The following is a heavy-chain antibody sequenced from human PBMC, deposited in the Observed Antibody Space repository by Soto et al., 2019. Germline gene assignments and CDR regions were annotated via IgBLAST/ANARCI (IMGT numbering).Heavy chain of an antibody. V-gene: IGHV3-23*01. CDR2: IRESGGGD. D-gene: IGHD1-26*01. J-gene: IGHJ5*02. CDR1: GFTFSSFA. Sequence: EVQLLESGGGLGQPGGSLRLSCEDSGFTFSSFAMNWVRQAPGKGLEWVSSIRESGGGDHYADSVKGRFTISRDNSKNTLYLHIKSLRAEDTAVYHCTKCKVGMGRSRWCNWFDPWGQGTQVTVSS. CDR3: TKCKVGMGRSRWCNWFDP.